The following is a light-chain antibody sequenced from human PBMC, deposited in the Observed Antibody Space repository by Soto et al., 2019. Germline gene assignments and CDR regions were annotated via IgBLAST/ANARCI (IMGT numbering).Light chain of an antibody. CDR2: GVS. V-gene: IGKV3-20*01. J-gene: IGKJ4*01. Sequence: EIVLTQSPGTLSLSPGGRATLSCRASQSVSSSYLAWYRQKPGQAPRLLIYGVSGRATGIPDRFSGSGSGTDFTLTISRLEPEDFAVYYCHQSDSSPNTVGGGTKVDIK. CDR1: QSVSSSY. CDR3: HQSDSSPNT.